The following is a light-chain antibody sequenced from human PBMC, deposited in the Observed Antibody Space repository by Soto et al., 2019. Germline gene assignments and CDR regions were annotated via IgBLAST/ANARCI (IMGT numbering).Light chain of an antibody. CDR3: QQSYSTPRT. CDR1: QSIHRW. J-gene: IGKJ1*01. Sequence: DIQMTQSPSTLSASVGDRVTITCRASQSIHRWLAWYQQKAGKAPKLLIYAASSLQSGVPSTFSGSGSGTDFTLTISSLQPEDFATYYCQQSYSTPRTFGQGTKVEIK. V-gene: IGKV1-39*01. CDR2: AAS.